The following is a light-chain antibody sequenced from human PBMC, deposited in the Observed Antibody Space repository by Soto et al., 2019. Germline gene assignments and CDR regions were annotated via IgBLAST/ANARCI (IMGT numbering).Light chain of an antibody. CDR1: SSDVGGYNY. CDR2: DVS. CDR3: CSYAGSYTPWV. Sequence: QSVLTQPRSVSGSPGQSVTISCTGTSSDVGGYNYVSWYQQHPGKDPKLMIYDVSKRPSGVPDRFSGSKSGNTASLTISGLQAEDEADYYCCSYAGSYTPWVFGTGTKLTVL. J-gene: IGLJ1*01. V-gene: IGLV2-11*01.